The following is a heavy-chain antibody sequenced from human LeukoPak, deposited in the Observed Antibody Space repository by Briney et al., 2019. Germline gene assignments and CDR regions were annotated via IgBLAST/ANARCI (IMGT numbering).Heavy chain of an antibody. J-gene: IGHJ4*02. D-gene: IGHD2-2*01. CDR2: ISSSSSYI. CDR1: GFTFSAFG. CDR3: ARVGRSTSCYDY. V-gene: IGHV3-21*01. Sequence: GGSLRLSCAASGFTFSAFGMSWVRQAPGKGLEWVSSISSSSSYIYYADSVKGRFTISRDNAKNSLYLQMNSLRAEDTAVYYCARVGRSTSCYDYWGQRTLVIVSS.